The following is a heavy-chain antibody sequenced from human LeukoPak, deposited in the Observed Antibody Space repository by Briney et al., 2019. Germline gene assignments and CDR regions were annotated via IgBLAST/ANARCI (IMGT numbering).Heavy chain of an antibody. CDR3: ARTSTAGTTIRFDP. CDR1: GYTFSNYW. V-gene: IGHV5-51*01. CDR2: IYPEDSDT. Sequence: GESLKISCKASGYTFSNYWIGWVRQMPGKDLEWMGIIYPEDSDTRYSPSFQGQVTISADRSISTAYLQWTSLKASDTAVYYCARTSTAGTTIRFDPWGQGTLVTVSS. D-gene: IGHD1-1*01. J-gene: IGHJ5*02.